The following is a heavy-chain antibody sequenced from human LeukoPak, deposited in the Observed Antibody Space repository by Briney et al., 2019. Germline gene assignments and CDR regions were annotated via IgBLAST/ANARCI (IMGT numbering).Heavy chain of an antibody. V-gene: IGHV4-34*01. CDR1: GGSFSGYY. Sequence: SETLSLTCAVYGGSFSGYYWSWIRQPPGKGLEWIGEINHSGSTNYNPSLKSRVTISVDTSKNQFSLKLSSVTAADTAVYYCARLRGGRTGPGDYYYYYMDVWGKGTTVTISS. CDR3: ARLRGGRTGPGDYYYYYMDV. D-gene: IGHD3-16*01. CDR2: INHSGST. J-gene: IGHJ6*03.